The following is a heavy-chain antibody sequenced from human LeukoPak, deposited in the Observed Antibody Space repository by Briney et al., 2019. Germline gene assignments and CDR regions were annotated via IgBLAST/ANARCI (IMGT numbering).Heavy chain of an antibody. D-gene: IGHD2-2*01. CDR3: ARFRPLYCSSTSCSGYYFDY. CDR1: GFTFSSYD. J-gene: IGHJ4*02. CDR2: IGTAGDT. Sequence: GGSLRLSCAASGFTFSSYDMHWIRQDTGKGLEWVSAIGTAGDTYYPGSVKGRFTISRENAKNSLCLQMNSLRAGDTAVYYCARFRPLYCSSTSCSGYYFDYWGQGTLVTVSS. V-gene: IGHV3-13*01.